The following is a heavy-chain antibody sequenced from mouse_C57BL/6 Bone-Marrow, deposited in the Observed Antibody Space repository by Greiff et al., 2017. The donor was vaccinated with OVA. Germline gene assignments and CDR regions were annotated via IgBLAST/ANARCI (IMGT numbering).Heavy chain of an antibody. Sequence: QVQLQQPGAELVKPGASVKLSCKASGYTFTSYWMHWVKQRPGQGLEWIGMIHPNSGSTNYNEKFKSKATLTVDKASSTAYMQLSSLTSEDSAVYYGAHYCGSSYLYAMDYWGQGTSVTVSS. D-gene: IGHD1-1*01. CDR3: AHYCGSSYLYAMDY. CDR1: GYTFTSYW. CDR2: IHPNSGST. V-gene: IGHV1-64*01. J-gene: IGHJ4*01.